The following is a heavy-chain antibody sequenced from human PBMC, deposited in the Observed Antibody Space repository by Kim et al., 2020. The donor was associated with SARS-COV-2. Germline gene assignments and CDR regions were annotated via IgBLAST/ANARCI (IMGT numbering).Heavy chain of an antibody. CDR1: GYTFTSYD. V-gene: IGHV1-8*01. CDR3: AVRPWAYYDILTGYYPDAFDI. CDR2: MNPNSGNT. Sequence: ASVKVSCKASGYTFTSYDINWVRQATGQGLEWMGWMNPNSGNTGYAQKFQGRVTMTRNTSISTAYMELSSLRSEDTAVYYCAVRPWAYYDILTGYYPDAFDIWGQGTTVTVSS. D-gene: IGHD3-9*01. J-gene: IGHJ3*02.